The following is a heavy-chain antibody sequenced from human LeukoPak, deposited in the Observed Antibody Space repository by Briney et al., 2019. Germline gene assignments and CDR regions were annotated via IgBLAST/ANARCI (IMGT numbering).Heavy chain of an antibody. CDR1: GYTFTGYY. CDR3: ARTDSSPLDY. CDR2: INPNSGGT. D-gene: IGHD6-13*01. V-gene: IGHV1-2*02. J-gene: IGHJ4*02. Sequence: ASVTVSCKASGYTFTGYYMYWVRQAPGQGLEWMGWINPNSGGTKYAQKFQGRATMTRDTSISTAYMELSRLRSDDTAVYYCARTDSSPLDYWGQGTLVTVSS.